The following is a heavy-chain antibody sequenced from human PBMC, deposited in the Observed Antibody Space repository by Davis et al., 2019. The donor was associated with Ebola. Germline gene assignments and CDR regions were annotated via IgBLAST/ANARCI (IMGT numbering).Heavy chain of an antibody. Sequence: PSETLSLTCAAYGGSFSGYYWSWIRQPPGKGLEWIGEINHSGSTNYNPSLKSRVTISVDTSKNQFSLKLSSVTAADTAVYYCARVRLRPYSSGWPDYYGMDVWGQGTTVTVSS. D-gene: IGHD6-19*01. J-gene: IGHJ6*02. CDR2: INHSGST. CDR3: ARVRLRPYSSGWPDYYGMDV. V-gene: IGHV4-34*01. CDR1: GGSFSGYY.